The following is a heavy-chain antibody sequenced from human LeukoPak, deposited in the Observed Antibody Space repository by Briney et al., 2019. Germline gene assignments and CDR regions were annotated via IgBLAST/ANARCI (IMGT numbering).Heavy chain of an antibody. V-gene: IGHV3-30*18. CDR1: GFTFSSYG. CDR3: AKDLGGGLDY. J-gene: IGHJ4*02. Sequence: PGGSLRLSCAASGFTFSSYGMHWVRQAPGKGLEWVAVISYDGSNKYYADSVKGRFTISRDNSKNTLYLQMNSLRGEDTAVYYCAKDLGGGLDYWGQGTLVTVSS. CDR2: ISYDGSNK. D-gene: IGHD3-16*01.